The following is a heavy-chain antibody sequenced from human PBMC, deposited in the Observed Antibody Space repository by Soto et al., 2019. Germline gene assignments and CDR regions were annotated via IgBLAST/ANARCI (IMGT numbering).Heavy chain of an antibody. V-gene: IGHV3-30*03. CDR1: GFTFSRYG. Sequence: QVQLVESGGGVVQPGRSLRLSCAASGFTFSRYGMHWVRQAPGKGLEWVAVISYDGSYKDYADSVKGRFTISRDKSKNTLYLQMNSLRAEDTAVYYCAILVGAVADTPPIHYWGQGTLVTVSS. CDR2: ISYDGSYK. J-gene: IGHJ4*02. D-gene: IGHD6-19*01. CDR3: AILVGAVADTPPIHY.